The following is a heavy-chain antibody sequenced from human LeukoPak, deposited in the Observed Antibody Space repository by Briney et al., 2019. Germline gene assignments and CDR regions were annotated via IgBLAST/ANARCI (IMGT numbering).Heavy chain of an antibody. J-gene: IGHJ4*02. Sequence: PGGSLRLSCAASGFTFSDYYMSWIRQAPGKGLEWVSYISSSGSTIYYADSVKGRFTISRDNAKNPLYLQMNSLRAEDTAVYYCARGYYDYVWGSYRYPYYFDYWGQGTLVTVSS. V-gene: IGHV3-11*01. CDR1: GFTFSDYY. CDR2: ISSSGSTI. CDR3: ARGYYDYVWGSYRYPYYFDY. D-gene: IGHD3-16*02.